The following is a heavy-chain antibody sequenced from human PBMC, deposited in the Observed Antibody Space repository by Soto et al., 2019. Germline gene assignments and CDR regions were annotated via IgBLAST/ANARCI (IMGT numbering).Heavy chain of an antibody. CDR2: ISGSGGST. V-gene: IGHV3-23*01. CDR1: GFTFSSYA. Sequence: GGSLRLSCAASGFTFSSYAMSWVRQAPGKGLEWVSAISGSGGSTYYADSVKGRFTISRDNSKNTLYLQMNSLRAEDTAVYYCAKDPFRRYYYDSSGYYPNPNWFDPWGQGTLVTVSS. J-gene: IGHJ5*02. D-gene: IGHD3-22*01. CDR3: AKDPFRRYYYDSSGYYPNPNWFDP.